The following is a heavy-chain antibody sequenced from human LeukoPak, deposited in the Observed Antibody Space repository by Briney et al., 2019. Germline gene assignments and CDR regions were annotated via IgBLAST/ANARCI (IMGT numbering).Heavy chain of an antibody. CDR2: IWSDGSNK. Sequence: GGSLRLSCVASGFTFSSYGMHWVRQAPGKGLEWVAVIWSDGSNKYYADSVKGRFTISRDNSKKTLYLQMNSLRAEDTAVYYCARDLDYYDSSGYYWSRYYGMDVWGQGTTVTVSS. J-gene: IGHJ6*02. CDR3: ARDLDYYDSSGYYWSRYYGMDV. D-gene: IGHD3-22*01. CDR1: GFTFSSYG. V-gene: IGHV3-33*01.